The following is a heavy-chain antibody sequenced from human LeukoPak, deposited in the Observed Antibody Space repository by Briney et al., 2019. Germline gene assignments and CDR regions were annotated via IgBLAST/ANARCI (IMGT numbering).Heavy chain of an antibody. CDR2: IIPIFGTA. CDR3: ARVGPALGYAVYYFDY. CDR1: GGTFSSYA. D-gene: IGHD2-2*01. Sequence: SVKVSCTASGGTFSSYAISWVRQAPGQGLEWMGGIIPIFGTANYAQKFQGRVTITADESTSTAYMELSSLRSEDTAVYYCARVGPALGYAVYYFDYWGQGTLVTVSS. J-gene: IGHJ4*02. V-gene: IGHV1-69*13.